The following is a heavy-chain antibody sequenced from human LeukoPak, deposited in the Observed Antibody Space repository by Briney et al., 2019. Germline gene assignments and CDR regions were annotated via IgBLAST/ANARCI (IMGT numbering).Heavy chain of an antibody. J-gene: IGHJ6*02. CDR2: INPNRGGT. D-gene: IGHD2-2*01. V-gene: IGHV1-2*04. Sequence: GASVKVSCKASGYTFTGYYMHWVRQAPGQGLEWMGWINPNRGGTNYAQKFQGWVTMTRDTSISTAYMELSRLRSDDTAVYYCARDPTLGYCSSTSCYGNYYYGMDVWGQGTTVTVSS. CDR1: GYTFTGYY. CDR3: ARDPTLGYCSSTSCYGNYYYGMDV.